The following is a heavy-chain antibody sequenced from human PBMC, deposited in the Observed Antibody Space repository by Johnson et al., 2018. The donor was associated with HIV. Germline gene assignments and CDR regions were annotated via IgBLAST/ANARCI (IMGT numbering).Heavy chain of an antibody. J-gene: IGHJ3*02. V-gene: IGHV3-30*03. CDR1: GFTFSSYW. CDR3: TTGELWNGYYLHDAFDI. Sequence: MQLVQSGGGLVQPGGSLRLSCAASGFTFSSYWMSWVRQAPGKGLEWLSVISYAGSYKYYADSVKGRFTISRDDSKNTLYLQMNSLKTEDTAVYYCTTGELWNGYYLHDAFDIWGQGTMVTVSS. D-gene: IGHD3-3*01. CDR2: ISYAGSYK.